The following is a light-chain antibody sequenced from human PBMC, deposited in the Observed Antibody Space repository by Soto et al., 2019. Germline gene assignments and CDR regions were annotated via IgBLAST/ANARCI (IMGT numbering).Light chain of an antibody. CDR2: LGS. V-gene: IGKV2-28*01. CDR1: QSLLHRDGYNY. Sequence: DVVMTQSPLSLPVTPGEPASISCRSSQSLLHRDGYNYLDWFLQRPGQSPQVLIYLGSNRAPGVPDRLSGSGSGTDFTLKISRVEAEDVGVYYCMQALQAPLTFGGGTQVEIK. CDR3: MQALQAPLT. J-gene: IGKJ4*01.